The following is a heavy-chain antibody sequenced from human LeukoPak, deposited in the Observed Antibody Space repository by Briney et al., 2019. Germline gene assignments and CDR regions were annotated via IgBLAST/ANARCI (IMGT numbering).Heavy chain of an antibody. V-gene: IGHV4-31*03. J-gene: IGHJ4*02. Sequence: SRTLSLTCTVSGGSISSGGYYWSWIRQHPGKGLEWIGYIYYSGSTYYNPSLKSRVTISVDTSKNQFSLKLSSVTAADTAVYYCARRGHTFGGVIVGDYFDYWGQGTLVTVSS. D-gene: IGHD3-16*02. CDR1: GGSISSGGYY. CDR2: IYYSGST. CDR3: ARRGHTFGGVIVGDYFDY.